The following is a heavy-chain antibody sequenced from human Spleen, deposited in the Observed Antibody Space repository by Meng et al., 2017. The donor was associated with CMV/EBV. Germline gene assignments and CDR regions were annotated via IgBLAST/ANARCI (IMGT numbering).Heavy chain of an antibody. Sequence: GGSLRLSCAASGFTFSGYAMHWVRQAPGKGLEWVAVVSYDGRNKYYADPVKGRFTISRDNSKNTLFLQMNSLRAEDTAVYYCARTYSSSSIDYYYNGMDVWGQGTTVTVSS. CDR1: GFTFSGYA. CDR3: ARTYSSSSIDYYYNGMDV. V-gene: IGHV3-30*04. J-gene: IGHJ6*02. D-gene: IGHD6-6*01. CDR2: VSYDGRNK.